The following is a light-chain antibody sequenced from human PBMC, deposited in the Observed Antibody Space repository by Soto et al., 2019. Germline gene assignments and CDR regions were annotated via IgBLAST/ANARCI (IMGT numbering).Light chain of an antibody. CDR1: QSGSHSY. CDR3: QHDGYSHWT. Sequence: EIVLTQSPGTLSLSPGERATLSCRASQSGSHSYLVWYQQKPGQPPRLLISCVSSSGYGIPERLSGSGSGTDFTLTISTLEPEDFAVYYCQHDGYSHWTFGQGTKVEIK. J-gene: IGKJ1*01. CDR2: CVS. V-gene: IGKV3-20*01.